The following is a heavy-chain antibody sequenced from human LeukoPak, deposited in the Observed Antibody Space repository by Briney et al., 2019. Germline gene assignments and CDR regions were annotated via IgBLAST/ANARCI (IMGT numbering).Heavy chain of an antibody. V-gene: IGHV4-59*08. CDR1: GGSISSYY. CDR2: VYDSGST. CDR3: ARLSYCGGDCYREFDY. J-gene: IGHJ4*02. Sequence: PSETLSLTCTVSGGSISSYYWSWLRRPPGKGLEWIGYVYDSGSTNYNPSLKSRVTISVDTSKNQFSLKLSSVTAADTAVYYCARLSYCGGDCYREFDYWGQGTLVTVSS. D-gene: IGHD2-21*02.